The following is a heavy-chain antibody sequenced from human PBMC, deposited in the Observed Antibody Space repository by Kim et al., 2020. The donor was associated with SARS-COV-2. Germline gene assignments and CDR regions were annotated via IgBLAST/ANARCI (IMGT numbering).Heavy chain of an antibody. V-gene: IGHV4-34*01. D-gene: IGHD1-26*01. CDR2: INHSGST. Sequence: SETLSLTCAVYGGSFSGYYWSWIRQPPGKGLEWIGEINHSGSTNYNPSLKSRVTISVDTSKNQFSLKLSSVTAADTAVYYCARGPRKGATNRIWYFDLWGRGTLVTVSS. CDR3: ARGPRKGATNRIWYFDL. CDR1: GGSFSGYY. J-gene: IGHJ2*01.